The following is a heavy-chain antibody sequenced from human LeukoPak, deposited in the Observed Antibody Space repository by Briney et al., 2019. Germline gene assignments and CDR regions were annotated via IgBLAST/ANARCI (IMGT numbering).Heavy chain of an antibody. Sequence: SETLSLTCAVYGGSFSGYYWNWIRQPPGKGLEWIGEINHSGSTNYNPSLKSRVTISVDTSKNQFSLKLSSVTAADTAVYYCARTYSSSWYEIDYWGQGTLVTVSS. V-gene: IGHV4-34*01. CDR2: INHSGST. CDR1: GGSFSGYY. CDR3: ARTYSSSWYEIDY. J-gene: IGHJ4*02. D-gene: IGHD6-13*01.